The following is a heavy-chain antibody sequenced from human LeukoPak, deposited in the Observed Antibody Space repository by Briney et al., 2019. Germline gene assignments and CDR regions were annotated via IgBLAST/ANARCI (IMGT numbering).Heavy chain of an antibody. D-gene: IGHD3-16*01. CDR1: GFIVSDNY. CDR3: LRGMRGQTFH. Sequence: GGSLGLSCAASGFIVSDNYMSWVRQAPGKGLEWVLTLYAGGSTYYPDSARGRFSISRANSNNTLYLQMNSLRPEDTAVYFCLRGMRGQTFHWGQGTLVTVSS. CDR2: LYAGGST. J-gene: IGHJ4*02. V-gene: IGHV3-66*01.